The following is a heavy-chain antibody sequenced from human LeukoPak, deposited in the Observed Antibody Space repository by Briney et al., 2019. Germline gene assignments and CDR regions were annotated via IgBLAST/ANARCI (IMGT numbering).Heavy chain of an antibody. CDR1: GGSISSYY. Sequence: SETLSLTCTVSGGSISSYYWSWIRQPPGKGLEWIGYIYYSGSTNYNPSLKSRVTISVDTSKNQFSLKLSSVTAADTAVYYCARGTTVTRDFDYWGQGTLVTVSS. J-gene: IGHJ4*02. V-gene: IGHV4-59*01. CDR2: IYYSGST. CDR3: ARGTTVTRDFDY. D-gene: IGHD4-17*01.